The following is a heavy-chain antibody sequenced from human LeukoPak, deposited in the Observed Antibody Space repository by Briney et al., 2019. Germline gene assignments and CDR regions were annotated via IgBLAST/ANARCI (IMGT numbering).Heavy chain of an antibody. Sequence: GGSLRLSCAASGFTFSSYEMNWVRQAPGKGLEWVSYISSSGSTIYYADSVKGRFTISRDNAKNSLYLQMNSLRAEDTAVYYCAMIGYCSGGSCYVVLFDYWGQGTLVTVSS. CDR1: GFTFSSYE. CDR3: AMIGYCSGGSCYVVLFDY. CDR2: ISSSGSTI. V-gene: IGHV3-48*03. D-gene: IGHD2-15*01. J-gene: IGHJ4*02.